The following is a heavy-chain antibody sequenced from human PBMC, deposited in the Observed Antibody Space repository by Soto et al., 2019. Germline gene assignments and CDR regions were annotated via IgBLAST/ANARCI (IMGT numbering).Heavy chain of an antibody. V-gene: IGHV3-11*01. D-gene: IGHD3-10*01. Sequence: QVQLVESGGGLVKPGGSLRLSCAASGLTFSDHYMTWIRQAPGKGLEWISYISSSAGTIYYADSVKGRFTISRDNAKNSLYLQMTNLRPEDTAVYYCARAPYFGSGTYYYYALDVWGQGTTVTVSS. CDR1: GLTFSDHY. CDR2: ISSSAGTI. CDR3: ARAPYFGSGTYYYYALDV. J-gene: IGHJ6*02.